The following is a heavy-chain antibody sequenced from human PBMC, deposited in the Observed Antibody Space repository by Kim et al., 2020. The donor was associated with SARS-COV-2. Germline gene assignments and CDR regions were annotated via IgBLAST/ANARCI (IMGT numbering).Heavy chain of an antibody. D-gene: IGHD2-2*02. CDR3: AIQSRDCSSTSCYIRIPEQVSFDY. CDR2: ISGSGGST. CDR1: GFTFSSYA. J-gene: IGHJ4*02. V-gene: IGHV3-23*01. Sequence: GGSLRLSCAASGFTFSSYAMSWVRQAPGKGLEWVSAISGSGGSTYYADSVKGRFTISRDNSKNTLYLQMNSLRAEDTAVYYCAIQSRDCSSTSCYIRIPEQVSFDYWGQGTLVTVSS.